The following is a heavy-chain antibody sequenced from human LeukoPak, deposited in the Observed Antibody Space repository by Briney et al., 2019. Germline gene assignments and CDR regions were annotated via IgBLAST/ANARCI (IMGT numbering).Heavy chain of an antibody. J-gene: IGHJ4*02. Sequence: PGGSLRLSCAASGFTFSSYTMSWVRQAPGKGLEWVSTITTSDGNTYYADSVKGRFTVSRDNSKNTLFLQMNSLRAEDTAVYYCAKLATRLAARPNFDYWGLGTLVAVSS. CDR2: ITTSDGNT. D-gene: IGHD6-6*01. CDR3: AKLATRLAARPNFDY. CDR1: GFTFSSYT. V-gene: IGHV3-23*01.